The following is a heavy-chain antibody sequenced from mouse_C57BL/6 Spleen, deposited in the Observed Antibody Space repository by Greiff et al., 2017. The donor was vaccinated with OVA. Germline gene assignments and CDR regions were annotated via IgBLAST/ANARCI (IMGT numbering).Heavy chain of an antibody. CDR1: GYTFTSYW. Sequence: QVHVKQPGAELVRPGSSVKLSCKASGYTFTSYWMHWVKQRPIQGLEWIGNIDPSDSETHYNQKFKDKATLTVDKSSSTAYMQLSSLTSEDSAVYYCARARGYYAMDYWGQGTSVTVSS. CDR3: ARARGYYAMDY. J-gene: IGHJ4*01. V-gene: IGHV1-52*01. CDR2: IDPSDSET.